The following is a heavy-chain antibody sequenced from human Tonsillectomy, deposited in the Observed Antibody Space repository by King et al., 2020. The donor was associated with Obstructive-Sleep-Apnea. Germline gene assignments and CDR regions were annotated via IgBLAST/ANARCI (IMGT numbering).Heavy chain of an antibody. D-gene: IGHD6-19*01. J-gene: IGHJ5*02. Sequence: VQLQESGPGLVQPSETLSLTCTVSGGSISSSSYYWGWVRHPPGKGLGWIVSVYYIVSTYYNPSLKSRVPTSVDTSTNHFSLQLSSVSAADTAVYYCARVLLGLAVATDWFDPWGQGTLVTVSS. CDR3: ARVLLGLAVATDWFDP. CDR1: GGSISSSSYY. CDR2: VYYIVST. V-gene: IGHV4-39*07.